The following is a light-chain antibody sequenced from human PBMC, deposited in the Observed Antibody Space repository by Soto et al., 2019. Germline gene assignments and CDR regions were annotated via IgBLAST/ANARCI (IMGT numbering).Light chain of an antibody. CDR1: QSISSC. V-gene: IGKV1-39*01. CDR2: GAS. CDR3: QQSYSTPWT. J-gene: IGKJ1*01. Sequence: DIQMTQSPSYLSASVGDRVTITCRASQSISSCLNWYQHKPGKAPKLLIYGASSLQSGVPSRFSGSGSRTDFNLPISSMKPEDFATYSCQQSYSTPWTFVQGTKVEIK.